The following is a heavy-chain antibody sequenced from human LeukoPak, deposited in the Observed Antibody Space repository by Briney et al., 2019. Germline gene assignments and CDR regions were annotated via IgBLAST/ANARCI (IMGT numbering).Heavy chain of an antibody. V-gene: IGHV4-59*01. D-gene: IGHD3-3*01. CDR2: IYYSGST. Sequence: KPSETLSLTCTVSGGSISSYYWSWIRQPPGKGLEWIGNIYYSGSTDYNPSLKSRVTISVDTSKNQFSLKLSSVTAADTAVYYCARDSHYDSLDVWGKGTTVTVSS. CDR1: GGSISSYY. CDR3: ARDSHYDSLDV. J-gene: IGHJ6*04.